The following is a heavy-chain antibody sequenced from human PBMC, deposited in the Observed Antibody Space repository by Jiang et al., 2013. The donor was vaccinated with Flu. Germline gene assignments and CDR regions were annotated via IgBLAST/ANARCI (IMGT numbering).Heavy chain of an antibody. V-gene: IGHV4-38-2*01. CDR2: IYHSGST. CDR1: GYSISSGYY. J-gene: IGHJ4*02. D-gene: IGHD4-23*01. Sequence: LLKPSETLSLTCAVSGYSISSGYYWACIRQPPGKGLEWIGSIYHSGSTYYNPSLKSRVSISVDTSKNQFSLKMSSVTAADTAVYYCARVDNGGNYFDYWGQGTLVTVSS. CDR3: ARVDNGGNYFDY.